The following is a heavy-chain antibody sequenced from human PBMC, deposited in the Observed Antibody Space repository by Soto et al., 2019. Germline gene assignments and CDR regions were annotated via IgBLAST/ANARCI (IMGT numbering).Heavy chain of an antibody. Sequence: NPSETLSLTCAVSGGAISSSNWWSWVRQPPGKGLEWSGEIYHSGSTNYNPSLKSRVTISVDKSKNQFSLKLSSVTAADTAVYYCARDSGKGGYYYGSGSYYNGRNYYGMDVWGQGTTVT. CDR2: IYHSGST. D-gene: IGHD3-10*01. CDR3: ARDSGKGGYYYGSGSYYNGRNYYGMDV. V-gene: IGHV4-4*02. CDR1: GGAISSSNW. J-gene: IGHJ6*02.